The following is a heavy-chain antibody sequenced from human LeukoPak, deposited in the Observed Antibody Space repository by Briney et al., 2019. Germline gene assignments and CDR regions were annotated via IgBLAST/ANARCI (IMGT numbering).Heavy chain of an antibody. D-gene: IGHD6-13*01. J-gene: IGHJ4*02. CDR1: GILVSSNY. Sequence: AVGSLRLSCVASGILVSSNYMSWVRQAPGKGLEWVSFIDSTGSTYYADSVKGRFTISRDNSRNTLYLQMNSLRVEDTAVYYCAAAGTFSQVDYWGQGTLVTVSS. CDR3: AAAGTFSQVDY. CDR2: IDSTGST. V-gene: IGHV3-66*01.